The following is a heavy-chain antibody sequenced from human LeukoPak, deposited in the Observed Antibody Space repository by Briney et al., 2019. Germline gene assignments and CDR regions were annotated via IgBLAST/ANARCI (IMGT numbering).Heavy chain of an antibody. CDR1: GGSFSGYY. J-gene: IGHJ2*01. D-gene: IGHD3-3*01. CDR2: IHYKGAT. Sequence: SETLSITCAVSGGSFSGYYWSWIRQSPGKGLEWIAEIHYKGATSHKPSLESRVTISGDTSKNQISLKVTSVTAADTAVYYCARGILGSFYFDVWGRGTLVTVSS. CDR3: ARGILGSFYFDV. V-gene: IGHV4-34*01.